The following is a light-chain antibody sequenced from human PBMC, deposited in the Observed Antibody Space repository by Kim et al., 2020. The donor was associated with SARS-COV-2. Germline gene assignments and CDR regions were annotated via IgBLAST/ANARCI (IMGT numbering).Light chain of an antibody. CDR1: SGSIVSDF. CDR2: EDH. J-gene: IGLJ3*02. Sequence: NFMLTQSHSVSQSPGKTVIISCTRGSGSIVSDFVQWFQQRPGSSPTTVIYEDHKRPSGVPDRFSGSVDSSSNSASLTISGLRAEDEADYYCQSYDDNIWVFGGGTKLTVL. CDR3: QSYDDNIWV. V-gene: IGLV6-57*01.